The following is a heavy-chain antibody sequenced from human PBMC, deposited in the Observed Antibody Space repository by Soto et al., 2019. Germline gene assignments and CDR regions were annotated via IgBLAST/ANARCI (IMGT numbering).Heavy chain of an antibody. CDR1: GYSFKPHW. D-gene: IGHD2-15*01. Sequence: VESQRVTVLASGYSFKPHWIALLRQIPGKGLEWMGVISPDDSDIKYNPSVQGQVTMSVDKFVNTAYLQRSSRQASDTAAYYCAGTVPCFSRFDVWSQGTRVT. V-gene: IGHV5-51*01. J-gene: IGHJ4*02. CDR3: AGTVPCFSRFDV. CDR2: ISPDDSDI.